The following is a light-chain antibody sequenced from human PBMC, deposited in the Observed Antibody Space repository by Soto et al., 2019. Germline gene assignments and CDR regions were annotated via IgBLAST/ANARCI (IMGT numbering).Light chain of an antibody. Sequence: IVLTQSPATLSLSPGERAALSCRASQSVSTSLAWYQHKPGQAPRLFIYDASKRAPGIPARFSGSESGTDFTLTISGLEPEDFAVYYCQVRDVWPSFGQGTKVDIK. CDR3: QVRDVWPS. J-gene: IGKJ1*01. V-gene: IGKV3-11*01. CDR2: DAS. CDR1: QSVSTS.